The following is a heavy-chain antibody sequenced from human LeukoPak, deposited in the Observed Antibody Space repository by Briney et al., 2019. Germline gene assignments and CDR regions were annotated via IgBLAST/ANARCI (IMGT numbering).Heavy chain of an antibody. V-gene: IGHV3-23*01. CDR3: AKVLYSVNNFNMIFDK. D-gene: IGHD1-1*01. J-gene: IGHJ4*02. Sequence: SGGSLRLSCSASGFTVADYVMNWVRQTPGGGLQWVATVGGSDHTTYYTDSVRGRFAISRDNFKNTVSLQMNSLRVEDTAVYYCAKVLYSVNNFNMIFDKWGQGTLVTVAS. CDR2: VGGSDHTT. CDR1: GFTVADYV.